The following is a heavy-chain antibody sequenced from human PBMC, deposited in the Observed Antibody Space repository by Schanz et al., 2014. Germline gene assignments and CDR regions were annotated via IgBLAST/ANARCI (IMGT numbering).Heavy chain of an antibody. CDR3: ARGSPPYCTSTSCYLEP. D-gene: IGHD2-2*01. Sequence: QVHLVQSGAEVKKPGASVKVSCKASGYTFTAYYMHWVRQAPGQGLEWMGRINPNSGGTNYAQKFQGRVTMTRDTSINTAYMELRSLRSDDTAVYYCARGSPPYCTSTSCYLEPWGQGTLVTVSS. J-gene: IGHJ5*02. V-gene: IGHV1-2*06. CDR1: GYTFTAYY. CDR2: INPNSGGT.